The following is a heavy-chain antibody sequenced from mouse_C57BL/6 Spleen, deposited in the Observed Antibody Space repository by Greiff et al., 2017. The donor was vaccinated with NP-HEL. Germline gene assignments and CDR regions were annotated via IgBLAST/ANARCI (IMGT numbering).Heavy chain of an antibody. Sequence: EVQRVESGGDLVKPGGSLKLSCAASGFTFSSYGMSWVRQTPDKRLEWVATISSGGSYTYYPDSVKGRFTISRDNAKNTLYLQMSSLKSEDTAMYYCARRGYYEVYFDYWGQGTTLTVSS. V-gene: IGHV5-6*01. J-gene: IGHJ2*01. CDR1: GFTFSSYG. CDR2: ISSGGSYT. D-gene: IGHD1-1*01. CDR3: ARRGYYEVYFDY.